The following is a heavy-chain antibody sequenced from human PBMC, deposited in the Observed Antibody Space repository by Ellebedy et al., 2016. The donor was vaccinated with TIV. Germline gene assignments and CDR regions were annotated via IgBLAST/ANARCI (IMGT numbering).Heavy chain of an antibody. Sequence: ASVKVSCKASGYTFTTYDINWVRQATGQGLEWMGWMNPNSGYTAYAQKFQGRVTMTRSTSHSTADMELSSLRSEDTAVYYCAKGATWFGAYGMDVWGQGTTVTVSS. CDR3: AKGATWFGAYGMDV. CDR1: GYTFTTYD. D-gene: IGHD3-10*01. V-gene: IGHV1-8*01. J-gene: IGHJ6*02. CDR2: MNPNSGYT.